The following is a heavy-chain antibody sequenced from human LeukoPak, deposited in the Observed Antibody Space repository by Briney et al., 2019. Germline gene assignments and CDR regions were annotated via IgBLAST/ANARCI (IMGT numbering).Heavy chain of an antibody. Sequence: GESLRISCKASGYIFSTYRLAWVRHLPGKGLEWMGVIYPGDSDTTYGPSFQGHVTISVDTLPTTLYLQWSSLRPSDSGMYYCARRRYYGSGDFDLWGQGTLVTVSA. CDR1: GYIFSTYR. CDR2: IYPGDSDT. CDR3: ARRRYYGSGDFDL. V-gene: IGHV5-51*01. J-gene: IGHJ4*02. D-gene: IGHD3-10*01.